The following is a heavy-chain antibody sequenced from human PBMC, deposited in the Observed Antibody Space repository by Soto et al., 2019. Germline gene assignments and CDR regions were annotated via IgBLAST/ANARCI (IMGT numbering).Heavy chain of an antibody. V-gene: IGHV3-53*01. Sequence: PGGSLRLSCAASGFTVSSNYMSWVRQAPGKGLEWVSVIYSGGSTYYADSVKGRFTISRDNSKNTLYLQMNSLRAEDTAVYYCAREAAASNYYYGMDVWGQGTTVTVSS. CDR1: GFTVSSNY. CDR2: IYSGGST. D-gene: IGHD6-13*01. J-gene: IGHJ6*02. CDR3: AREAAASNYYYGMDV.